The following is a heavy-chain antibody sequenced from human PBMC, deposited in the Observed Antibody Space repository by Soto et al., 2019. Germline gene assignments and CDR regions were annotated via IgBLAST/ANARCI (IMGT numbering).Heavy chain of an antibody. Sequence: GASVKVSCKASGGTFSSYAISWVRQAPGQGLEWMGWISAYNGNTNYAQKLQGRVTMTTDTSTSTAYMELRSLRSDDTAVYYCAREDIVVVPAAIDWIWFDPWGQGTLVTVSS. CDR3: AREDIVVVPAAIDWIWFDP. J-gene: IGHJ5*02. V-gene: IGHV1-18*01. CDR2: ISAYNGNT. CDR1: GGTFSSYA. D-gene: IGHD2-2*01.